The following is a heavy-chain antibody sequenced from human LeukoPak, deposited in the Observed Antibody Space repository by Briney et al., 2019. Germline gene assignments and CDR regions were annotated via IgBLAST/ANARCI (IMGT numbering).Heavy chain of an antibody. J-gene: IGHJ6*02. CDR2: IRQDGSDT. CDR1: GFTFSSYW. D-gene: IGHD4/OR15-4a*01. CDR3: ARDPSMVTTPYYYYGMDV. Sequence: GGSLRLSCAASGFTFSSYWMSSVRQAPGKGLEWVANIRQDGSDTYYVDSVRGRFTISRDNAQNSLYLQMNSLRAEDTALYYCARDPSMVTTPYYYYGMDVWGQGTTVTVSS. V-gene: IGHV3-7*01.